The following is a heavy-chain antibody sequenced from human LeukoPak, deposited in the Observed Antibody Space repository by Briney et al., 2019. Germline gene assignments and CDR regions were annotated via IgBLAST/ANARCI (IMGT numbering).Heavy chain of an antibody. J-gene: IGHJ4*02. CDR2: ISSSSSYI. Sequence: SGGSLRLSCAASGFTFSSYSMNWVRQAPGKGLEWVSSISSSSSYIYYADSVKGRFTISRDNAKNSLYLQMNSLRAEDTAVYYCAKERSIGGFGEWDYYFDYWGQGTLVTVSS. D-gene: IGHD3-10*01. CDR3: AKERSIGGFGEWDYYFDY. V-gene: IGHV3-21*04. CDR1: GFTFSSYS.